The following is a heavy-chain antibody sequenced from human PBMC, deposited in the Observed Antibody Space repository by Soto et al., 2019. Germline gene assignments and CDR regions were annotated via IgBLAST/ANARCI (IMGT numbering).Heavy chain of an antibody. Sequence: QVQLVQSGAEVKNPGASVKVSCKASGYTFTSYGISCVRQAPGQGLEWMGWLSAYTGNTNYAQMLQGRVTMTTDTTTSTAHMELRSLRSDDTAVYYCARGVGAAYYFDYWGQGTLVNVSS. J-gene: IGHJ4*02. CDR3: ARGVGAAYYFDY. D-gene: IGHD1-26*01. CDR2: LSAYTGNT. CDR1: GYTFTSYG. V-gene: IGHV1-18*01.